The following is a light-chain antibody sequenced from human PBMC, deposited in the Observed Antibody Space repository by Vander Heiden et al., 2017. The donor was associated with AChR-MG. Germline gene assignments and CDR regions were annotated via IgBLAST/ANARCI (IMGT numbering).Light chain of an antibody. CDR1: SSDLGGDNY. V-gene: IGLV2-11*01. CDR2: DVS. CDR3: CSYAGSLVV. Sequence: QSALTQPRSVSGSPGQSVTISCTGTSSDLGGDNYVSWYQQPPGKAPKPMIYDVSKRPSGVPDRFSASKSGNTASLTISGLQAEDEADYYCCSYAGSLVVFGGGTKLTVL. J-gene: IGLJ2*01.